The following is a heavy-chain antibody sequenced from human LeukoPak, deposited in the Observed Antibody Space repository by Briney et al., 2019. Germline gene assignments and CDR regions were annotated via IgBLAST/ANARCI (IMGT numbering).Heavy chain of an antibody. CDR2: ISSSSSYT. J-gene: IGHJ4*02. V-gene: IGHV3-11*03. CDR1: GFTFSDYY. D-gene: IGHD2-8*01. Sequence: GGSLRLSCAASGFTFSDYYMSWIRQAPGKGLEWVSYISSSSSYTNYADSVKGRFTISRDNAKNSLYLQMNSLRAEDTAVYYRARKRDGVDYWGQGTLVTVSS. CDR3: ARKRDGVDY.